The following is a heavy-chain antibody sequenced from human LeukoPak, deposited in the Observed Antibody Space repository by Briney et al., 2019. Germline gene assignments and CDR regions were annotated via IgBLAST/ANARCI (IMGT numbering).Heavy chain of an antibody. Sequence: SETLSLTCTVSGYSISSGYYWGWIRQPPGKGLEWIGSIYHSGSTYYNPSLKSRATISVDTSKNQFSLKLSSVTAADTAVYYCARASSGSYYVPDYWGQGTLVTVSS. J-gene: IGHJ4*02. D-gene: IGHD1-26*01. CDR1: GYSISSGYY. CDR2: IYHSGST. CDR3: ARASSGSYYVPDY. V-gene: IGHV4-38-2*02.